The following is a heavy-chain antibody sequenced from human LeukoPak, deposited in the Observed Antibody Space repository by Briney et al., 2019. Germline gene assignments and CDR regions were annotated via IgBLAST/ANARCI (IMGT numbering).Heavy chain of an antibody. CDR3: ARVSAVRGVIMPYNWFDP. CDR1: GGSISYGGFY. V-gene: IGHV4-31*03. CDR2: IYYSGST. D-gene: IGHD3-10*01. J-gene: IGHJ5*02. Sequence: TSETLSLTCTVSGGSISYGGFYWSWVRQHPGKGLEWIGYIYYSGSTHSNPSLKSRVTISVDTSKNQFSLSLSSVTAADTAVYYCARVSAVRGVIMPYNWFDPWGQGTLVTVSS.